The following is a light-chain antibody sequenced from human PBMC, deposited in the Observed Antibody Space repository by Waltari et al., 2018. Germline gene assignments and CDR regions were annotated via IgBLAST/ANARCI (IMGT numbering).Light chain of an antibody. J-gene: IGLJ3*02. CDR2: VNSDGSH. CDR1: SWHSSNA. Sequence: QLVLTQSPSASASLGASVKLTCTLSSWHSSNAIAWLQQQPEKGPRYLMKVNSDGSHSKGDEIPDRFSGSSSGAERYLTISSLQSEDEADYYCQTGGHGTWVFGGGTKLTVL. CDR3: QTGGHGTWV. V-gene: IGLV4-69*01.